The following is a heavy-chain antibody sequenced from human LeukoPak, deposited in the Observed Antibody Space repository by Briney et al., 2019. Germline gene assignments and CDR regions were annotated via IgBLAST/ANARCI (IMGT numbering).Heavy chain of an antibody. CDR1: GGSISSGGYS. D-gene: IGHD3-22*01. CDR2: IYHSGST. J-gene: IGHJ4*02. CDR3: ARVVRGSGYLFDY. Sequence: PSQTLSLTCAVSGGSISSGGYSWSWIRQPPGKGLEWIGYIYHSGSTYYNPSLKSRVTISVDRSKNQFSLKLSSVTAADTAVYYYARVVRGSGYLFDYWGQGTLVTVSS. V-gene: IGHV4-30-2*01.